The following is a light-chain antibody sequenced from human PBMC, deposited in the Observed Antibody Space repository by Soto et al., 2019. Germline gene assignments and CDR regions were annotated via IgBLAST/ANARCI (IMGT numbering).Light chain of an antibody. Sequence: DIVMTQSPDSLAVSLGERATINCKSSQSVLYSSDNKNYLAWFQQKPGQPPKLLIYWASTRESGVPHRFSGSGSETDFTPASSSLQAEDVAVYYCQQYYSAPPLTFGGGTKVEIK. CDR2: WAS. V-gene: IGKV4-1*01. CDR3: QQYYSAPPLT. J-gene: IGKJ4*01. CDR1: QSVLYSSDNKNY.